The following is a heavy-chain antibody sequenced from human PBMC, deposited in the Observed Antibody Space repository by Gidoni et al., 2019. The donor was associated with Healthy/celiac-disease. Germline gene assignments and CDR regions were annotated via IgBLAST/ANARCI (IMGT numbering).Heavy chain of an antibody. J-gene: IGHJ4*02. CDR1: GFTFSSDA. CDR2: ISGRGGST. Sequence: EVQLLESGGGLVQPGGSLLLPCSASGFTFSSDAMGWVRQGPGKGLEWVSAISGRGGSTYYADSVKGRFTISRDNSKNTLYLQMNSLRAEDTAVYYCAKGPYSSSPPDYWGQGTLVTVSS. V-gene: IGHV3-23*01. D-gene: IGHD6-6*01. CDR3: AKGPYSSSPPDY.